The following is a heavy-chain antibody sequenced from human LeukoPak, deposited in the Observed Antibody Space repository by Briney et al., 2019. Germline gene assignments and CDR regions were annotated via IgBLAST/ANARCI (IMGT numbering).Heavy chain of an antibody. CDR1: GYTFTCYY. D-gene: IGHD3-10*01. CDR3: ARTYGSGSYYNVHWFDP. J-gene: IGHJ5*02. CDR2: INPSGGST. V-gene: IGHV1-46*01. Sequence: ASVKVSCKASGYTFTCYYMHWVRQAPGQGLEWMGIINPSGGSTSYAQKFQGRVTMTRDTSTSTVYMELSSLRSEDTAVYYCARTYGSGSYYNVHWFDPWGQGTLVTVSS.